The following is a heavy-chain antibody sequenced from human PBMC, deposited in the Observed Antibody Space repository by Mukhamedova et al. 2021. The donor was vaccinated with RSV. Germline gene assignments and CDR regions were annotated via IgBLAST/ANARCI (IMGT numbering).Heavy chain of an antibody. V-gene: IGHV4-59*01. CDR2: ISSSGST. CDR3: ARSYNYGTYFDY. Sequence: GYISSSGSTNYNPSLKSRVTISVDTSKNQFSLKLTSVTAADTAVYYCARSYNYGTYFDYWGQGALVTVSS. D-gene: IGHD5-18*01. J-gene: IGHJ4*02.